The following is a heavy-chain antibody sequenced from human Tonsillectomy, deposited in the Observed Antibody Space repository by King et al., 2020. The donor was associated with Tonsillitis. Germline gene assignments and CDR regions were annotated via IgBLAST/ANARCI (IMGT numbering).Heavy chain of an antibody. CDR1: GFTFSSYG. CDR3: AGGGGSSDPYSYGMDV. Sequence: VQLVESGGGVVQPGRSLRLSCAASGFTFSSYGMHWVRQAPGKGLEWVAVISYDGSNKYYADSVKGRFTISRDNSKNTLYLQMNSLRVEDTAVYYCAGGGGSSDPYSYGMDVWGQGTTVTVSS. J-gene: IGHJ6*02. D-gene: IGHD3-16*01. CDR2: ISYDGSNK. V-gene: IGHV3-33*05.